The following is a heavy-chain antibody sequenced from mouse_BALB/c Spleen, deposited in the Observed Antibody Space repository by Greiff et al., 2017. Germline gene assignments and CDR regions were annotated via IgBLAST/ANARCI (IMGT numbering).Heavy chain of an antibody. V-gene: IGHV2-9*02. CDR1: GFSLTSYG. CDR2: IWAGGST. Sequence: VQRVESGPGLVAPSQSLSITCTVSGFSLTSYGVHWVRQPPGKGLEWLGVIWAGGSTNYNSALMSRLSISKDNSKSQVFLKLNSLQTDDTATYYCAKGANWDYFDYWGQGTTLTVSS. CDR3: AKGANWDYFDY. J-gene: IGHJ2*01. D-gene: IGHD4-1*01.